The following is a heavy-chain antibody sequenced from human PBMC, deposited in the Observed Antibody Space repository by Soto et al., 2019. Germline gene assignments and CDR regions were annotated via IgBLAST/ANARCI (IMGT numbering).Heavy chain of an antibody. CDR2: ISSSSSYI. V-gene: IGHV3-21*01. J-gene: IGHJ3*02. D-gene: IGHD2-15*01. CDR3: ARDQLDVVVVADKAFDI. Sequence: GGSLRLSCAASGFTFSSYSMNWVRQAPGKGLEWVSSISSSSSYIYYADSVKGRFTISRDNAKNSLYLQMNSLRAEDTAVYYCARDQLDVVVVADKAFDICGQGTMVTV. CDR1: GFTFSSYS.